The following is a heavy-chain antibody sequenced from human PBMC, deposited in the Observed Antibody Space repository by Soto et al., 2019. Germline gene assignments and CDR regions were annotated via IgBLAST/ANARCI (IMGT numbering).Heavy chain of an antibody. CDR3: VTVLPSGGWLGERDFAY. Sequence: QVQLVESGGGVVQPGRSLRLSCAASGLTFSTYGMHWVRQAPGKGPEWVATIVFNGRVQYYADSVKGRFTISRDNSKNTVYLQVNTLRADDTAVYHCVTVLPSGGWLGERDFAYWGPGTLVTVSS. CDR1: GLTFSTYG. D-gene: IGHD1-26*01. CDR2: IVFNGRVQ. V-gene: IGHV3-30*03. J-gene: IGHJ4*02.